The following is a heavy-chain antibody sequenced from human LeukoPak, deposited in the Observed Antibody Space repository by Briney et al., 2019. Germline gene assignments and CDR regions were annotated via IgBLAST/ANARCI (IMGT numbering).Heavy chain of an antibody. Sequence: PGGSLRLSCAASGFTFSSYGMHWVRQAPGKGLEWVANINQDGSKNYYVDSVKGRFTISRDNAKDSLYLQMNSLRAEDTAVYYCARAMDVWGQGTTVTVSS. CDR3: ARAMDV. J-gene: IGHJ6*02. V-gene: IGHV3-7*03. CDR2: INQDGSKN. CDR1: GFTFSSYG.